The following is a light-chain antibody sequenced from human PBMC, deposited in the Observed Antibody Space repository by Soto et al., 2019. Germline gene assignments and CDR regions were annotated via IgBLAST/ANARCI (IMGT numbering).Light chain of an antibody. J-gene: IGLJ1*01. CDR3: SAYTVSRTYV. CDR2: NVY. CDR1: SSDVGAYNF. V-gene: IGLV2-14*03. Sequence: QSVLTQPASVSGSPGQSITISCTGTSSDVGAYNFVSWHQQHPGKAPKLMFYNVYDRPSGISYRFSGSKSGNTASLTISGLQGEDEADYYCSAYTVSRTYVFGTGSNV.